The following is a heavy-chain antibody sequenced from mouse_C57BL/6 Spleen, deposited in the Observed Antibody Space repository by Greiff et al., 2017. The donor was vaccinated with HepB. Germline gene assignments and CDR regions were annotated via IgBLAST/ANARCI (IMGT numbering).Heavy chain of an antibody. CDR3: ARGRLGLGGDY. Sequence: QVQLQQPGAELVKPGASVKLSCKASGYTFTSYWMHWVKQRPGQGLEWIGMIHPNSGSTNYNEKFKSKATLSVDKSSSTAYMQLSSLTSEDSAVYYCARGRLGLGGDYWGQGTTLTVSS. CDR2: IHPNSGST. CDR1: GYTFTSYW. V-gene: IGHV1-64*01. J-gene: IGHJ2*01. D-gene: IGHD4-1*01.